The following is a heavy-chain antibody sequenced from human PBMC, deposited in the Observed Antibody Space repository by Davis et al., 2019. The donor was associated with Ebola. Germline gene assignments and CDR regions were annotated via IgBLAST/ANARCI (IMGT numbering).Heavy chain of an antibody. Sequence: PGGSLRLSCAASGFTFSTYCMNWVRQAPGKGLEWVSYISSSSSSIFYADSVKGRFTVSRDNSKNTLYLQMNSLRADDTAVYYCAKDQLGYPKGWFDPWGQGTLVTVSS. V-gene: IGHV3-48*01. D-gene: IGHD6-6*01. CDR2: ISSSSSSI. CDR1: GFTFSTYC. J-gene: IGHJ5*02. CDR3: AKDQLGYPKGWFDP.